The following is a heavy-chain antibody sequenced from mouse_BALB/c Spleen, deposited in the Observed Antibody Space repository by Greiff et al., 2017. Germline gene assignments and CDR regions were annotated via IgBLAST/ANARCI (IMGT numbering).Heavy chain of an antibody. J-gene: IGHJ1*01. CDR2: ISSGGST. V-gene: IGHV5-6-5*01. Sequence: EVKVVESGGGLVKPGGSLKLSCAASGFTFSSYAMSWVRQTPEKRLEWVASISSGGSTYYPDSVKGRFTISRDNARNILYLQMSSLRSEDTAMYYCARGRGYYGSRDWYFDVWGAGTTVTVSS. CDR1: GFTFSSYA. D-gene: IGHD1-1*01. CDR3: ARGRGYYGSRDWYFDV.